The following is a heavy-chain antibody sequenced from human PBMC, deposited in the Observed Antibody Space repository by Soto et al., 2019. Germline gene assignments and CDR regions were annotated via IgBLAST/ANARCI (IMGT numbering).Heavy chain of an antibody. D-gene: IGHD3-10*01. Sequence: QVQLVESGGDVVQPGGSLRLSCATSGFSFSSYPLHWVRQAPGKGLEWVAVISYDGSNQYYADSVKGRFTISRDNTKSTLYLQLTSLRPEDTAVYFCARTFDMVSYYFDSWGQGTLLTVSS. CDR2: ISYDGSNQ. CDR3: ARTFDMVSYYFDS. CDR1: GFSFSSYP. J-gene: IGHJ4*02. V-gene: IGHV3-33*05.